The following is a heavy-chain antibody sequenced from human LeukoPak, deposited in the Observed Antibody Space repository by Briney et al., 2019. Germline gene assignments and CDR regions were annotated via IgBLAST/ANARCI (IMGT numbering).Heavy chain of an antibody. Sequence: SVTVSCKSSGGTFSIYAISWVRQAPGQGLEWMGGIIPIFGTANYAQKFQGRVTITADKSTSTAYMELSSLRSEDTAVYYCARDRFGGEQNWGQGTLVTVSS. CDR1: GGTFSIYA. V-gene: IGHV1-69*06. J-gene: IGHJ4*02. CDR2: IIPIFGTA. D-gene: IGHD3-16*01. CDR3: ARDRFGGEQN.